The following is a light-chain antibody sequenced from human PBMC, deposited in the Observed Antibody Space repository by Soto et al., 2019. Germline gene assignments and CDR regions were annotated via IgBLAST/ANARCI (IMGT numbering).Light chain of an antibody. CDR1: QSISSW. Sequence: DIQMTQSPSTLSASVGDRVTITCRASQSISSWLAWYQQKTGKAPKLLIYKASNLESGVASRFSGSGSGADFTLTISSLQPDDFATYCCQQYSTYPLTFGGGTKVEIK. J-gene: IGKJ4*01. CDR2: KAS. V-gene: IGKV1-5*03. CDR3: QQYSTYPLT.